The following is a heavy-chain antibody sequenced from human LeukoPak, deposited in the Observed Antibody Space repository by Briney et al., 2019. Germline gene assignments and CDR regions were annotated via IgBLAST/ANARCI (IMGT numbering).Heavy chain of an antibody. CDR3: ARVSYYYDSSGRGAFDI. Sequence: SETLSLTCTLSGRSISSGSYYWSWIRQPAGKGLEWFGRMDTSGSTNYNPSLQSRVTISVDTSKNQFSLKLSSVTAADTAVYYCARVSYYYDSSGRGAFDIWGQGTMVTVSS. V-gene: IGHV4-61*02. CDR2: MDTSGST. CDR1: GRSISSGSYY. D-gene: IGHD3-22*01. J-gene: IGHJ3*02.